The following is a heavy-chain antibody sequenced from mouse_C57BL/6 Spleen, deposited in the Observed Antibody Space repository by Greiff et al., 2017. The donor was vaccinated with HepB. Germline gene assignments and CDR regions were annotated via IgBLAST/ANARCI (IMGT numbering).Heavy chain of an antibody. V-gene: IGHV1-53*01. D-gene: IGHD3-2*02. Sequence: QVQLQQPRTELVKPGTSVKLSCKASGYTFTSYWMHWVKQRPGQGLEWIGNINTSNGGTNDHEKFKSKATLTVDKSSSTAYMQLSSLTSEDSAVYYCARGGDSSGYVGFASWGHGTLVTVSA. CDR2: INTSNGGT. CDR1: GYTFTSYW. CDR3: ARGGDSSGYVGFAS. J-gene: IGHJ3*01.